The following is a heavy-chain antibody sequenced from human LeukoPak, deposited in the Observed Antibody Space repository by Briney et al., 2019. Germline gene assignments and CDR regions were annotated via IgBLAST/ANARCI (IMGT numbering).Heavy chain of an antibody. CDR1: GFTFSSYA. V-gene: IGHV3-23*01. J-gene: IGHJ5*02. Sequence: GGSLRLSCAASGFTFSSYAMSWVRQAPGKGLEWGSAISGSGGSTYYADSVKGRFTISRDNSKNTLYLQMNSLRAEDTAVYYCAKDPIWAVAGILDNWFDPWGREPWSPSPQ. CDR3: AKDPIWAVAGILDNWFDP. D-gene: IGHD6-19*01. CDR2: ISGSGGST.